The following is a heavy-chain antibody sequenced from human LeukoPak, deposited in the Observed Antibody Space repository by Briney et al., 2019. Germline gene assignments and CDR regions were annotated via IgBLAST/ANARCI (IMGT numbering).Heavy chain of an antibody. V-gene: IGHV4-59*01. J-gene: IGHJ4*02. CDR3: AGSSCGGATHFDY. CDR2: IYYSEST. D-gene: IGHD2-21*01. CDR1: GGSITSYY. Sequence: PSETLSLTCTVSGGSITSYYWSWIRQPPGKGLEWIGYIYYSESTNYNPSLKSRVTISVDTSKNQFSLKLSSVTAADTAVYYCAGSSCGGATHFDYWGQGTLVTVSS.